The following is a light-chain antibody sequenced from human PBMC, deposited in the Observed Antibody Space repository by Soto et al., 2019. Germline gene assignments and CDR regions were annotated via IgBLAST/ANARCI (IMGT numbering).Light chain of an antibody. Sequence: AIQLTQSPSSLSASAGDRVTITCRASQGISSALAWYQQKPGKAPKLLIYDASSMESGVPSRFSGSGSGTDFTLTISSLQPEDFATYYCQQFNSYPITFGRGTRLEIK. CDR2: DAS. CDR3: QQFNSYPIT. V-gene: IGKV1-13*02. J-gene: IGKJ5*01. CDR1: QGISSA.